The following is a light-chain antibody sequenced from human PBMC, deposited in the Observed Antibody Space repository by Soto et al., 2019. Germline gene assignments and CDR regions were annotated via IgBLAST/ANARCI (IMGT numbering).Light chain of an antibody. CDR1: QDISSY. CDR2: GAS. Sequence: DIPLTQSPSFLSASVGDRVTITCRTSQDISSYLSWYQQKPGTAPKLLMFGASTLQSGVPSRFSGSGSGTEFTLTISSLQPEDFATYYCQQLDGYSIFTFGPGTRVDV. J-gene: IGKJ3*01. CDR3: QQLDGYSIFT. V-gene: IGKV1-9*01.